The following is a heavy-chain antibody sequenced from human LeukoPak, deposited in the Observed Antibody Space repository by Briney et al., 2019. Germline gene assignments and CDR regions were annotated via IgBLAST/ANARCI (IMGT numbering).Heavy chain of an antibody. CDR3: ARPYSSSARGSFDI. V-gene: IGHV4-59*01. CDR2: ISYSGST. J-gene: IGHJ3*02. CDR1: GGSISSYY. Sequence: PSETLSLTCYVSGGSISSYYWSWVRLPPGKGLEWIGYISYSGSTNYNPSLKSRVTISVDTSKNQFSLKLGSVTAADTAVYYCARPYSSSARGSFDIWGQGTMVTVSS. D-gene: IGHD6-6*01.